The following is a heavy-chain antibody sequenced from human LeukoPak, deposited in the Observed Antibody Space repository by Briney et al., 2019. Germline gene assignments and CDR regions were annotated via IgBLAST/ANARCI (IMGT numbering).Heavy chain of an antibody. J-gene: IGHJ4*02. CDR3: AREGMVRGVMFDY. V-gene: IGHV3-48*03. Sequence: GGSLRLPCAASGFTFSSYEMNWVRQAPGKGLEWVSYISSSGSTIYYADSVKGRFTISRDNAKNSLYLQMNSLRAEDTAVYYCAREGMVRGVMFDYWGQGTLVTVSS. CDR2: ISSSGSTI. D-gene: IGHD3-10*01. CDR1: GFTFSSYE.